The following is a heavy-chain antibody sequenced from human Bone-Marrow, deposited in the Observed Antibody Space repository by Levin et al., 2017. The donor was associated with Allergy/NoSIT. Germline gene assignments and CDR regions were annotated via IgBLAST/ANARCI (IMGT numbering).Heavy chain of an antibody. J-gene: IGHJ5*02. CDR1: GFTFASYA. Sequence: LGESLKISCAASGFTFASYAMSWVRQAPGKGLEWVSSISGNGGRTYYADSVKGRFTISRDNSKNTLYLQMKNLRAEDTAVYYCATDSTIAVAGTDWFDPWGQGTLVTVSS. CDR2: ISGNGGRT. V-gene: IGHV3-23*01. CDR3: ATDSTIAVAGTDWFDP. D-gene: IGHD6-19*01.